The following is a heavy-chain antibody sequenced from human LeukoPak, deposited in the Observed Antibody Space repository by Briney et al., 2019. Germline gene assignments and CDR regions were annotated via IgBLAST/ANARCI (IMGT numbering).Heavy chain of an antibody. CDR2: IYYSGST. V-gene: IGHV4-59*01. CDR3: ARVTSSWNQMYYYYYMDV. CDR1: GGSFSGYY. D-gene: IGHD6-13*01. Sequence: PSETLSLTCAVYGGSFSGYYWSWIRQPPGKGLEWIGYIYYSGSTNYNPSLKSRVTISVDTSKNQFSLKLSSVTAADTAVYYCARVTSSWNQMYYYYYMDVWGKGTTVTISS. J-gene: IGHJ6*03.